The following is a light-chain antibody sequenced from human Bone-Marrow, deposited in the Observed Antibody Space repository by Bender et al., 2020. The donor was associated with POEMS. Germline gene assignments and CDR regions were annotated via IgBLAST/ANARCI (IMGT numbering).Light chain of an antibody. J-gene: IGLJ1*01. CDR2: EVS. CDR1: TSDIGRYDY. Sequence: QSALTQPPSASGSPGQSVTISCTGSTSDIGRYDYVSWYQQHPGEAPKLILYEVSNRPSGISNRFSGSKSGDTASLTISGVQAEDEADYYCISYTSSGTLYIFGTGTKVTVL. V-gene: IGLV2-14*01. CDR3: ISYTSSGTLYI.